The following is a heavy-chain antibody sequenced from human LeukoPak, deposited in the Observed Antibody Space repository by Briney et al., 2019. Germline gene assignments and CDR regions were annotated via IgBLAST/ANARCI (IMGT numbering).Heavy chain of an antibody. CDR2: MSPNSGDT. J-gene: IGHJ4*02. CDR3: ARGPPNWGYDY. D-gene: IGHD7-27*01. V-gene: IGHV1-8*01. Sequence: ASVKVSCMASGYTFTSYDFNWVRQATGQRPEWMGWMSPNSGDTGYAQKFQDRVTMTRNTSISTAYMELSSLRSDDTAVYYCARGPPNWGYDYWGPGTLVTVSS. CDR1: GYTFTSYD.